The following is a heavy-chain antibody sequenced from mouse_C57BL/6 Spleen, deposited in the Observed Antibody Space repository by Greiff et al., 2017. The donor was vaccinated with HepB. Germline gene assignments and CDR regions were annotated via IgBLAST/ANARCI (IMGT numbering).Heavy chain of an antibody. D-gene: IGHD2-5*01. V-gene: IGHV14-4*01. CDR2: IDPENGDT. CDR1: GFNIKDDY. J-gene: IGHJ2*01. Sequence: VQLQQSGAELVRPGASVKLSCTASGFNIKDDYMHWVKQRPEQGLEWIGWIDPENGDTEYASKFQGKATITADTSSNTAYLQLSSLTSEDTAVYYCTTGSNNYWGQGTTRTVSS. CDR3: TTGSNNY.